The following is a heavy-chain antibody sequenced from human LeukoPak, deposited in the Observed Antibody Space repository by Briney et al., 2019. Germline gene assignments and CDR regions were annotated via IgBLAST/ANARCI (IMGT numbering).Heavy chain of an antibody. V-gene: IGHV3-30*02. Sequence: GGSLRLSCAAAGFSSRVHGMHWVRQAPGKGLEWVAYIRADGGDTYYADSVKGGLTFSRKNSKNTVYLQMTSLRAEDTAVYYCARAAGPKYASGTYVAWYYYYMDVWGKGTTVTVSS. J-gene: IGHJ6*03. CDR2: IRADGGDT. CDR1: GFSSRVHG. CDR3: ARAAGPKYASGTYVAWYYYYMDV. D-gene: IGHD3-10*01.